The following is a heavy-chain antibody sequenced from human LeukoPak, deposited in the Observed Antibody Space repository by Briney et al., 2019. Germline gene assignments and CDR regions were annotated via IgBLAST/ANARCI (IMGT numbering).Heavy chain of an antibody. D-gene: IGHD3-9*01. Sequence: SETLSLTCTVSGGSISSSSYYWGWIRQPPGTGLEWIGSIYYSGSTYYNPSLKSRVTISVDTSKNQFSLKLSSVTAADTAVYYCARSSLTEFDYWGQGTLVTVSS. CDR3: ARSSLTEFDY. CDR1: GGSISSSSYY. J-gene: IGHJ4*02. V-gene: IGHV4-39*01. CDR2: IYYSGST.